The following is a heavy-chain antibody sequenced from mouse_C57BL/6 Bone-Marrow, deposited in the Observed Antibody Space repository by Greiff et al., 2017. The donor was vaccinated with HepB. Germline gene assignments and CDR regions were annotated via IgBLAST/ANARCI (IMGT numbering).Heavy chain of an antibody. CDR2: ISDGGSYT. Sequence: EVQVVESGGGLVKPGGSLKLSCAASGFTFSSYAMSWVRQTPEKRLEWVATISDGGSYTYYPDNVKGRFTISRDNAKNNLYLQMSHLKSEDTAMYYCAREGGNFLDYWGQGTTLTVSS. CDR1: GFTFSSYA. J-gene: IGHJ2*01. V-gene: IGHV5-4*01. CDR3: AREGGNFLDY. D-gene: IGHD2-1*01.